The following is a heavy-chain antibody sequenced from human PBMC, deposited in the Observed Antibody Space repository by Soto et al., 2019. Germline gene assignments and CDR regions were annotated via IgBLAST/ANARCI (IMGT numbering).Heavy chain of an antibody. Sequence: QVQLVQSGAEVKKPGSSVKVSCKASGGTFSSYAISWVRQAPGQGLEWMGGIIPIFGTANYAQKFQGRVTITADESTSTAYMELSSLRSEDTAVYYCARSEDIGYCSSGSCYFRYWGQGTLVTVSS. V-gene: IGHV1-69*01. CDR1: GGTFSSYA. CDR3: ARSEDIGYCSSGSCYFRY. D-gene: IGHD2-15*01. CDR2: IIPIFGTA. J-gene: IGHJ4*02.